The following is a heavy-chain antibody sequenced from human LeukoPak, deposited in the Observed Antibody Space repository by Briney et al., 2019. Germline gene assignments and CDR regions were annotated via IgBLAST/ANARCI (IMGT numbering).Heavy chain of an antibody. CDR2: IYPGDSDT. CDR1: GYSFTNYW. CDR3: ARQGAAAGNDY. V-gene: IGHV5-51*01. D-gene: IGHD6-13*01. Sequence: GESLKISCKGSGYSFTNYWIGWVRQMPGKGLEWMAIIYPGDSDTRYSLSFQGQVTISADKSISTAYLQWSSLKASDTAMYYCARQGAAAGNDYWGQGTLVTVSS. J-gene: IGHJ4*02.